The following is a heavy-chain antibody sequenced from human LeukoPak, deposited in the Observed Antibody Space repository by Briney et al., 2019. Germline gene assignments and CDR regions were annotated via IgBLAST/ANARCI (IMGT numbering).Heavy chain of an antibody. J-gene: IGHJ3*02. CDR3: ARDGGGYLPHDAFDI. Sequence: PGGSLRLSCAASGFTFSSYWMHWVRQAPGKGLVWVSRINSDGSSTSYADSVKGRFTISRDNAKNTLYLQMNSLRAEDTAVYYCARDGGGYLPHDAFDIWGQGTMVTVSS. CDR2: INSDGSST. V-gene: IGHV3-74*01. D-gene: IGHD1-26*01. CDR1: GFTFSSYW.